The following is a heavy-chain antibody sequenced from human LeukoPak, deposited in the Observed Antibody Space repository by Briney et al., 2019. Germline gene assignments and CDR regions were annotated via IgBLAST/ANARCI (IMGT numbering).Heavy chain of an antibody. CDR1: GYTFTGYY. V-gene: IGHV1-2*02. J-gene: IGHJ4*02. Sequence: ASVKVSCKASGYTFTGYYMHWVRQAPGQGLEWMGWINPNSGGTNYAQKFQGRVTMTRDTSISTAYMELSRLRSDDTAVYYCARHVQMDDFWSGYGYYFDYWGQGTLVTVSS. CDR2: INPNSGGT. D-gene: IGHD3-3*01. CDR3: ARHVQMDDFWSGYGYYFDY.